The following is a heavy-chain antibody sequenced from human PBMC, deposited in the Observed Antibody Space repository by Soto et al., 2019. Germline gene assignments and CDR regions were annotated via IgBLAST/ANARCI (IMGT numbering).Heavy chain of an antibody. D-gene: IGHD2-2*01. V-gene: IGHV1-69*01. J-gene: IGHJ5*02. Sequence: QVQLVQSGAEVQKPGSSVKVSCKASGGTFSSYAISWVRQAPGQGLEWMGGIIPIFGTANYAQKFQGRVTITADESTSTAYMELSSLRSEDTAMYYCARKGYCSSTSCLDDWFDPWGQGTLVTVSS. CDR1: GGTFSSYA. CDR3: ARKGYCSSTSCLDDWFDP. CDR2: IIPIFGTA.